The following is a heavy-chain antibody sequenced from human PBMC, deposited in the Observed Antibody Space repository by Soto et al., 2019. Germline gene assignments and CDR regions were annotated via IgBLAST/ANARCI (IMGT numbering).Heavy chain of an antibody. CDR3: AKEAGRTYYSGMDV. Sequence: PGGSLRLSCAASGFTFSSYGMHWVRQAPGKGLEWVAVISCDGSNKYYADSVKGRFTISRDNSKNTLYLQMNSLRAEDTAVYYCAKEAGRTYYSGMDVWGQGTTVTVSS. V-gene: IGHV3-30*18. D-gene: IGHD6-13*01. CDR1: GFTFSSYG. J-gene: IGHJ6*02. CDR2: ISCDGSNK.